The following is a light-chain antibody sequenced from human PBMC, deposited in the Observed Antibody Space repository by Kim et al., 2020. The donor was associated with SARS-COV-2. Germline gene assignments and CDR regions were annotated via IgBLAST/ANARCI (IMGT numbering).Light chain of an antibody. Sequence: SASVGDRGTITCRARQGIDNYLAWYQQKSGKVPKLLIYGASTLQPGVPSRFSGSASGTDFTLTISSLQPEDVATYYCQKYNSGPYTFGQGTKLEI. V-gene: IGKV1-27*01. CDR3: QKYNSGPYT. CDR1: QGIDNY. J-gene: IGKJ2*01. CDR2: GAS.